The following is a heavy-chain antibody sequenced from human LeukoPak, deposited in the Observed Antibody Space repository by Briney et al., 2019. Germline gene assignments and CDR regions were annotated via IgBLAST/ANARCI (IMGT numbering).Heavy chain of an antibody. V-gene: IGHV3-23*01. CDR3: AKAPYSINWYYFDY. CDR2: ISGSGGST. J-gene: IGHJ4*02. Sequence: GGSLRLSCAASGFTFGTYAMSWVRQAPGKGLEWVSAISGSGGSTYYADSVKGRFTISRDNSKNTLYLQMNSLRAEDTAVYYCAKAPYSINWYYFDYWGQGTLVTVSS. CDR1: GFTFGTYA. D-gene: IGHD6-13*01.